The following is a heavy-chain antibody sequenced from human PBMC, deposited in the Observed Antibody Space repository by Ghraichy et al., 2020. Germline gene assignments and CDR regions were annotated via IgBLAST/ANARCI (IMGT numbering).Heavy chain of an antibody. CDR2: IKQDGSET. V-gene: IGHV3-7*03. D-gene: IGHD6-19*01. J-gene: IGHJ4*02. Sequence: GASLRLSCAASGFTFSSYWMTWVRQAPGKGLEWVANIKQDGSETYYVDSVKGRFTISRDNAKNSLYLQMNSLRAEDTAVYYCARDSSGWHPLDYWGQGTLVTVSS. CDR3: ARDSSGWHPLDY. CDR1: GFTFSSYW.